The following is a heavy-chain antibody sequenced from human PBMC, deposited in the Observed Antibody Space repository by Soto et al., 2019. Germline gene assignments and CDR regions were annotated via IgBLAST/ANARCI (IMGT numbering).Heavy chain of an antibody. D-gene: IGHD7-27*01. V-gene: IGHV1-69*02. J-gene: IGHJ4*02. CDR1: GGTFSSYT. CDR2: IIPILGIA. CDR3: ARAPNWGDGYGGSYFDY. Sequence: QVQLVQSGAEVKKPGSSVKVSCKASGGTFSSYTISWVRQAPGQGLEWMGRIIPILGIANYAQKFQGRVTITADKSTSTAYMELSSLRSEDTAVYYWARAPNWGDGYGGSYFDYWGQGTLVTVSS.